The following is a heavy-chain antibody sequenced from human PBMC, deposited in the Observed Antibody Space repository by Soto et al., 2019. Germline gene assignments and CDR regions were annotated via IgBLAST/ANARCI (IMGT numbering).Heavy chain of an antibody. D-gene: IGHD3-3*01. CDR2: IIPIFGTA. CDR3: ARVGQRRIFGAHYYGMDV. CDR1: GGTFSSYA. V-gene: IGHV1-69*13. Sequence: GASVKVSCKASGGTFSSYAISWVRQAPGQGLEWMGGIIPIFGTANYAQKFQGRVTITADESTSTAYMELSSLRSEDTAVYYCARVGQRRIFGAHYYGMDVWGQGTTVTVSS. J-gene: IGHJ6*02.